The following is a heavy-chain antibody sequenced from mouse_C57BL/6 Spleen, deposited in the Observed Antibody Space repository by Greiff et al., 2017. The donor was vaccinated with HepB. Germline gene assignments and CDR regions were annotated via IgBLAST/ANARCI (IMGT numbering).Heavy chain of an antibody. V-gene: IGHV5-9-1*02. CDR1: GFTFSSYA. D-gene: IGHD2-1*01. CDR2: ISSGGDYI. CDR3: TRGAYGNFYYYAMDY. Sequence: DVMLVESGEGLVKPGGSLKLSCAASGFTFSSYAMSWVRQTPEKRLEWVAYISSGGDYIYYADTVKGRFTISRDNARNTLYLQMSSLKSEDTAMYYCTRGAYGNFYYYAMDYWGQGTSVTVSS. J-gene: IGHJ4*01.